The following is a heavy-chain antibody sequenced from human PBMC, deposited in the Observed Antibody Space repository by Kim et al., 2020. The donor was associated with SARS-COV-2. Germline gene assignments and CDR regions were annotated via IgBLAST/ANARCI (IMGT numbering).Heavy chain of an antibody. CDR1: GFTVSSYY. V-gene: IGHV3-53*01. CDR2: IYSSGST. D-gene: IGHD3-10*01. CDR3: STATMFWGGIAYYGLGD. J-gene: IGHJ1*01. Sequence: GGSLRLSCAASGFTVSSYYMSWVRQAPGKGLEWVSDIYSSGSTYYAASVKGGFTISSSNSTNTPYLQLNSIRAEDKAVDYYSTATMFWGGIAYYGLGDWG.